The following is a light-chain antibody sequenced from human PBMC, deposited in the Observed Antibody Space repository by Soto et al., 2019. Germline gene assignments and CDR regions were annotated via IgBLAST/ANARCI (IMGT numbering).Light chain of an antibody. V-gene: IGLV2-11*01. CDR2: DVT. CDR3: SSYAGSNTYV. Sequence: QSALTQPRSVSGSPGQSVTISCTGTSSDVGGYKYVSWYQQHPGKAPKLMIYDVTKRPSGVPDRFSGSKSGNTASLTVAGLQAEDEADYYCSSYAGSNTYVFGTGTKLTVL. J-gene: IGLJ1*01. CDR1: SSDVGGYKY.